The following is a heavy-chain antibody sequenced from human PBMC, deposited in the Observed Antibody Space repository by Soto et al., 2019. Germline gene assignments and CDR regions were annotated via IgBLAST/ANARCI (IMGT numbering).Heavy chain of an antibody. CDR3: AKVRYSSPMGYYYGMDV. CDR1: RVAFSKFI. V-gene: IGHV1-69*01. J-gene: IGHJ6*02. Sequence: QAQLEQSGGEVKKPGSSVKVSCKASRVAFSKFIVTWVRQAPGLGLEWVGGISPIFGTANYAQKFQGRVRITADESTSTSYMEVNNLRSEDTAVYYCAKVRYSSPMGYYYGMDVWGQGTTVTVSS. D-gene: IGHD6-19*01. CDR2: ISPIFGTA.